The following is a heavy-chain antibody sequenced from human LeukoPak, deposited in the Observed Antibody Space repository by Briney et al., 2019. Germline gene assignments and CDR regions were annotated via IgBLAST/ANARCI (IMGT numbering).Heavy chain of an antibody. V-gene: IGHV4-39*01. D-gene: IGHD3-22*01. CDR2: IYYRGST. CDR3: ARHAPYYYDSTGYST. Sequence: PSETLSLTCTVSGGSISSSSYYWGWIRQPPGKGLEWIGSIYYRGSTYYNPSLKSRVTISVDTSKNQFSLKLSSVTAADTAVYYCARHAPYYYDSTGYSTWGQGTLVTVSS. CDR1: GGSISSSSYY. J-gene: IGHJ4*02.